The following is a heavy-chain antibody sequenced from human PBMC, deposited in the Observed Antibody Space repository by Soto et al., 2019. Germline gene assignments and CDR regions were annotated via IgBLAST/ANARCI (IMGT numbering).Heavy chain of an antibody. D-gene: IGHD6-6*01. CDR3: TRMRIAARQNPYHYYGMDV. CDR2: IYNIGST. V-gene: IGHV4-59*01. J-gene: IGHJ6*02. CDR1: GGSISGYY. Sequence: PSETLSLTCTVSGGSISGYYWSWLRQPPGKGLEWIGYIYNIGSTNYNPSLRSRVTMSIDTSQEQFSLKLSSVTAADTAVYYCTRMRIAARQNPYHYYGMDVPGQGTTVSVSS.